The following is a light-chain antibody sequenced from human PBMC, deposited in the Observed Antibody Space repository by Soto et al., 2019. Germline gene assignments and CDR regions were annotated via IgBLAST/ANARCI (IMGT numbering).Light chain of an antibody. V-gene: IGLV2-11*01. CDR3: CSFAGNYIYV. CDR1: SSDVGGYNY. Sequence: QSVLTQPRSVSGSPGQSVTISCTGTSSDVGGYNYVSWYLQHPGKAPKVMIYDVSKRPSGVPDRFSGSKSGNTAPLTISGLQSEDEADYYCCSFAGNYIYVFGTGTKGTVL. J-gene: IGLJ1*01. CDR2: DVS.